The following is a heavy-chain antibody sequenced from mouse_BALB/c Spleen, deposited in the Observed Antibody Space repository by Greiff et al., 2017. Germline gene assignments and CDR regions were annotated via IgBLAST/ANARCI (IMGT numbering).Heavy chain of an antibody. CDR1: GFTFSSFG. V-gene: IGHV5-17*02. J-gene: IGHJ3*01. Sequence: EVQLVESGGGLVQPGGSRKLSCAASGFTFSSFGMHWVRQAPEKGLEWVAYISSGSSTIYYADTVKGRFTISRDNPKNTLFLQMTSLRSEDTAMYYCARHLYGNSFAYWGQGTLVTVSA. D-gene: IGHD2-1*01. CDR2: ISSGSSTI. CDR3: ARHLYGNSFAY.